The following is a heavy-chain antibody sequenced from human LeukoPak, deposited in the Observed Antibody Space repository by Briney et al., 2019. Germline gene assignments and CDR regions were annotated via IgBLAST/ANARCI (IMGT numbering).Heavy chain of an antibody. Sequence: ASVKVSCQVSGFTLSELSIHWVRQAPGKGLEWVGGFDPKDGETVYAERFRDRVILTDDRSANTAYMDPRSLGADDTAVYYCATGVYCATTTCPGYGNYYYFMDVWGEGTTVTV. CDR1: GFTLSELS. CDR2: FDPKDGET. CDR3: ATGVYCATTTCPGYGNYYYFMDV. V-gene: IGHV1-24*01. D-gene: IGHD2-21*01. J-gene: IGHJ6*03.